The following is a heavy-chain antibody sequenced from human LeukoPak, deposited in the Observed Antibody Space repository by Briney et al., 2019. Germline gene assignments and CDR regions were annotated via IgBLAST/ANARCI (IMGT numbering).Heavy chain of an antibody. V-gene: IGHV1-69*13. CDR3: ARGSSRSPRDAFDI. J-gene: IGHJ3*02. Sequence: ASVKVSCKASGGTFSSYAISWVRQAPGQGVEWMGGIIPIFGTANYAQKFQGRVTITADESTSTAYMELSSLKSEDTAVYYCARGSSRSPRDAFDIWGQGTMVTVSS. CDR1: GGTFSSYA. CDR2: IIPIFGTA.